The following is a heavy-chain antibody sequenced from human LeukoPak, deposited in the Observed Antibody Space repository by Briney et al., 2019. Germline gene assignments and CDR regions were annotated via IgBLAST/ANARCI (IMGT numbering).Heavy chain of an antibody. CDR1: GGTFSSYA. CDR3: ARDYGWQRFDAFDI. V-gene: IGHV1-69*05. CDR2: IIPIFSTA. J-gene: IGHJ3*02. D-gene: IGHD5-12*01. Sequence: ASVKVSCKASGGTFSSYAITWVRQAPGQGLEWMGGIIPIFSTANYAQKFQGRVTITTDESTSTAYMELSSLRSEDTAVYYCARDYGWQRFDAFDIWGQGTMVTVSS.